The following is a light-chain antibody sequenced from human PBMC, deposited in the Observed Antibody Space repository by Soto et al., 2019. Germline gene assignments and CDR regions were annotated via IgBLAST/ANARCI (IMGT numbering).Light chain of an antibody. Sequence: QSALTQPASVSGSPGQSITISCTGTSSDVGAYNYVSWYQQHPGKTPKLMVFDVSNRPSGVSIRFSGSKSGNTASLTISGLQAEDEADYYCSSFTGSSNVVFGGGTKVTVL. J-gene: IGLJ2*01. CDR2: DVS. V-gene: IGLV2-14*01. CDR1: SSDVGAYNY. CDR3: SSFTGSSNVV.